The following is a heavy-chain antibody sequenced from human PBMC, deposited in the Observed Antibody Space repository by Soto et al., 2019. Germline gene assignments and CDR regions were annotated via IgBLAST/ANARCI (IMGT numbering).Heavy chain of an antibody. CDR3: ARGVAVAGRYYFDY. CDR2: IIPIFGTA. J-gene: IGHJ4*02. D-gene: IGHD6-19*01. CDR1: GGTFSSYA. Sequence: SVKVSCKASGGTFSSYAISWVRQAPGQGLEWMGGIIPIFGTANYAQKFQGRVTTTADESTSTAYMELSSLRSEDTAVYYCARGVAVAGRYYFDYWGQGTLVTVSS. V-gene: IGHV1-69*13.